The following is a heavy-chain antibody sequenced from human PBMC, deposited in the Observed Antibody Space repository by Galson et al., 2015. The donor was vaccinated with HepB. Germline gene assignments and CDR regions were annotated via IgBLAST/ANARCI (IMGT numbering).Heavy chain of an antibody. CDR3: ARGWLRIFGVVIQRSEYFQH. J-gene: IGHJ1*01. Sequence: LSLTCAVYGGSFSGYYWSWIRQPPGKGLEWIGEINHSGSTNYNPPLKSRVTISVDTSKNQFSLKLSSVTAADTAVYYCARGWLRIFGVVIQRSEYFQHWGQGTLVTVSS. CDR1: GGSFSGYY. V-gene: IGHV4-34*01. D-gene: IGHD3-3*01. CDR2: INHSGST.